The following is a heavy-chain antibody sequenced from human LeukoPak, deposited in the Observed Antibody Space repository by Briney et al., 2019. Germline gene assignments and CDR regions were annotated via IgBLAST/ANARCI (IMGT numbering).Heavy chain of an antibody. CDR1: IGSISSTSYY. J-gene: IGHJ3*02. CDR2: IYYSGST. CDR3: ARDMAGTDAFDI. V-gene: IGHV4-39*07. D-gene: IGHD6-19*01. Sequence: PSETLSLTCTVSIGSISSTSYYWGWIRQPPGKGLEWIGSIYYSGSTYYNPSLKSRVTISVDTSKNQFSLKLISVTAADTAVYYCARDMAGTDAFDIWGQGTMVTVSS.